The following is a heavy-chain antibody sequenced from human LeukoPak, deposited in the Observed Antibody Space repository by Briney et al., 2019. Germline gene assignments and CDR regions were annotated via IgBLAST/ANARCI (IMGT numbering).Heavy chain of an antibody. CDR2: IRYDGSNK. J-gene: IGHJ4*02. D-gene: IGHD3-10*01. CDR3: ARLSYYYGSGSYWQEVDY. CDR1: GFTFSTYG. V-gene: IGHV3-33*01. Sequence: PGRSLRLSCAASGFTFSTYGMHWVRQAPGKGLEWVAVIRYDGSNKNYGDSVKGRFTISGDNSKNTLYLQMNSLRAEDTAVYYCARLSYYYGSGSYWQEVDYWGQGTLVTVSS.